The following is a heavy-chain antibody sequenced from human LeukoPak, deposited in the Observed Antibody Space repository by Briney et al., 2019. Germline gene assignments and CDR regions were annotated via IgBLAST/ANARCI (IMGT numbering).Heavy chain of an antibody. D-gene: IGHD2-8*01. CDR3: SRENGAFSPFGY. J-gene: IGHJ4*02. Sequence: PSETLSLTCGVSGGSITSTNWGRWVRPPPGQGLEWIGDTSMGGLTNYNPSLSSRVIMALDTSKNHLSLNLTSVTAADTAVYYCSRENGAFSPFGYWGQGTLVTVPS. CDR1: GGSITSTNW. CDR2: TSMGGLT. V-gene: IGHV4-4*02.